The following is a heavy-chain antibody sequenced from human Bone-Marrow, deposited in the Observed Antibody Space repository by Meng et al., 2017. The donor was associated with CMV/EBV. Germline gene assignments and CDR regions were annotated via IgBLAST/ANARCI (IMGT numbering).Heavy chain of an antibody. CDR3: ARLRWELLGFDY. V-gene: IGHV4-39*01. CDR2: IYYSGST. Sequence: SEPLYLTCTVSGGPISSSSYYWGWIRQPPGKGLEWIGRIYYSGSTYYNPSLKSRVTISVDTSKNQFSLKLSSVTAADTAVYYCARLRWELLGFDYWGQGTLVTVSS. D-gene: IGHD1-26*01. J-gene: IGHJ4*02. CDR1: GGPISSSSYY.